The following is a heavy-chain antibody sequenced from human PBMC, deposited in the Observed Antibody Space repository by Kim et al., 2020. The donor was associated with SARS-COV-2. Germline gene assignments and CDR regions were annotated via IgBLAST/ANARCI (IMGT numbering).Heavy chain of an antibody. Sequence: AQKFQGWVTMTRDTSISTAYMELSRLRSDDTAVYYCARSIAVAAAGGMDVWGQGTTVTVSS. CDR3: ARSIAVAAAGGMDV. V-gene: IGHV1-2*04. D-gene: IGHD6-19*01. J-gene: IGHJ6*02.